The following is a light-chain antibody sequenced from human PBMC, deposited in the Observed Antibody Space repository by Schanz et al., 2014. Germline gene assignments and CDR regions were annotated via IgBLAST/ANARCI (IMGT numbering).Light chain of an antibody. J-gene: IGKJ1*01. CDR1: QSISSY. V-gene: IGKV1-39*01. CDR3: QQYDSNPT. Sequence: DIQMTQSPSSLSASVGDRVTITCRASQSISSYLNWYQQKPGKAPKLLIYAASSLQSGVPSRFSGSGSVTEFTLTISRLQPDDFATYYCQQYDSNPTFGQGTKVEMK. CDR2: AAS.